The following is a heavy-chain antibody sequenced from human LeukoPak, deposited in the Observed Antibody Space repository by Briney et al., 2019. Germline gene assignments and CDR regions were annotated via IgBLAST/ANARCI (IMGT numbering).Heavy chain of an antibody. J-gene: IGHJ4*02. CDR1: GLTFSSYG. CDR3: ARDGENGDYNY. V-gene: IGHV3-33*01. Sequence: GGSLRLSCAASGLTFSSYGMHWVRQAPGKGLEWVAVIWYDGSNKYYADSVEGRFTISRDNSKNTLYLQMNSLRAEDTAVYYCARDGENGDYNYWGQGTLVTVSS. CDR2: IWYDGSNK. D-gene: IGHD4-17*01.